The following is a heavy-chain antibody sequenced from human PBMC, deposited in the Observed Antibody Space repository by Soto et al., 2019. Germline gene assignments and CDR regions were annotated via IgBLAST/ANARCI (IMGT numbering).Heavy chain of an antibody. CDR1: GGSISSGGYY. CDR2: IYYSGST. V-gene: IGHV4-31*03. CDR3: ARGISTVTESRWYFDL. D-gene: IGHD4-17*01. J-gene: IGHJ2*01. Sequence: QVQLQESGPGLVKPSQTLSLTCTVSGGSISSGGYYWSWIRQHPGKGLEWIGYIYYSGSTYYNPSLKSRVTISVDTSKNQFSLKLSSVTAADTAVYYCARGISTVTESRWYFDLWGRGTLVTVSS.